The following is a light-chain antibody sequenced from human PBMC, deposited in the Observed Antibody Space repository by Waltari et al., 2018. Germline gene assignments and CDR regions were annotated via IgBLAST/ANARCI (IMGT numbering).Light chain of an antibody. CDR3: MQGTHWPLT. V-gene: IGKV2-30*02. J-gene: IGKJ4*01. CDR2: KVS. Sequence: DVVMTQSQLSLPVTLGQPASIPCKSSQSLVHSDGNTYLAWFHQRPGQAPRRLIYKVSNRESGVPDRISASGSGTDFTLKISRVEAEDVGVYYCMQGTHWPLTFGGGTKVEIK. CDR1: QSLVHSDGNTY.